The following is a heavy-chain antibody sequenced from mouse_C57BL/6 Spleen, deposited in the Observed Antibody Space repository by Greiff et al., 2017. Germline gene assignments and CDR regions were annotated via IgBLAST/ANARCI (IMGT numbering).Heavy chain of an antibody. CDR2: IYPGGGYT. CDR1: GYTFTNYW. CDR3: ARSANYYGSSYYYAMDY. D-gene: IGHD1-1*01. Sequence: QVQLQQSGAELVRPGTSVKMSCKASGYTFTNYWIGWAKQRPGHGLEWIGDIYPGGGYTNYNEKFKGKATLTADKSSSTAYMQFSSLTSEDSAIYYCARSANYYGSSYYYAMDYWGQGTSVTVSS. V-gene: IGHV1-63*01. J-gene: IGHJ4*01.